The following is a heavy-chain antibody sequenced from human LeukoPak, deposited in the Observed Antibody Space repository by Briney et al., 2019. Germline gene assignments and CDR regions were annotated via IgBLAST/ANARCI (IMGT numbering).Heavy chain of an antibody. V-gene: IGHV3-23*01. CDR2: ISGSGGST. J-gene: IGHJ4*02. CDR3: AKEGVSTGTRRGPGDY. CDR1: GFSFSSYE. D-gene: IGHD1-7*01. Sequence: GGSLRLSCAASGFSFSSYEMNWVRQAPGKGLEWVSAISGSGGSTYYADSVKGRFTISRDNSKNTLYLQMNSLRAEDTAVYYCAKEGVSTGTRRGPGDYWGQGTLVTVSS.